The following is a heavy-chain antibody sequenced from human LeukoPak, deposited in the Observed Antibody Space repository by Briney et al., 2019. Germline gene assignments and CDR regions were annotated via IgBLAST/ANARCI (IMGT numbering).Heavy chain of an antibody. CDR2: IDTDGSTT. V-gene: IGHV3-74*01. Sequence: GGSLRLSCTASGFTFSDFWVHWVRQSPGKGPVWVSRIDTDGSTTREADFVRGRFIISRDNMRNTFYLQMNNLRAEDTAIYYCARTRGNAFDIWGQGTTVIVSS. CDR3: ARTRGNAFDI. J-gene: IGHJ3*02. CDR1: GFTFSDFW. D-gene: IGHD3-10*01.